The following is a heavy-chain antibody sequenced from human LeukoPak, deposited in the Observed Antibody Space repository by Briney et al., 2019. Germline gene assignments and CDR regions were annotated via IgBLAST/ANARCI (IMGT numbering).Heavy chain of an antibody. CDR3: ARGRLMYLYLRVFDY. D-gene: IGHD2/OR15-2a*01. V-gene: IGHV3-48*03. J-gene: IGHJ4*02. CDR1: GFTFSSFE. Sequence: PGGSLRLSCAASGFTFSSFEMNWVRQAPGKGLECVSYISSSGNTIYYADSVKGRFTVSRDSAKNSLYLQMNSLRVEDTAVYFCARGRLMYLYLRVFDYWGPGTPVTVSS. CDR2: ISSSGNTI.